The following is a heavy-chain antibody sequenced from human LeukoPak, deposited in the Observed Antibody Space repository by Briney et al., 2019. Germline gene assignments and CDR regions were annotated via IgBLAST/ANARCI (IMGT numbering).Heavy chain of an antibody. D-gene: IGHD4-17*01. J-gene: IGHJ4*02. CDR1: GFTFTNYS. CDR3: ARENTHDYGLLV. Sequence: PGGSLRLSCAASGFTFTNYSMNWARQAPGKGLEWVSSISRSSSYIYYAASVKGRFTISRDNAKNSLYLQMNSLRVEDTAVYYCARENTHDYGLLVWGQGTLVTVSS. CDR2: ISRSSSYI. V-gene: IGHV3-21*04.